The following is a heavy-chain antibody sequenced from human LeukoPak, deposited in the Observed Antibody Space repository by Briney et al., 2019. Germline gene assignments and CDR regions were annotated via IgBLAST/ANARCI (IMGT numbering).Heavy chain of an antibody. V-gene: IGHV4-31*03. Sequence: SQTLSLTCTVSGGSISSGGYYWSWIRQHPGKGLEWLGYIYYSGSTYYNPSLKSRVTISVDTSKNQFSLKLSSVTAADTAVYYCARDSHGYSSSSHLGYWGQGTLVTVSS. CDR2: IYYSGST. CDR1: GGSISSGGYY. J-gene: IGHJ4*02. CDR3: ARDSHGYSSSSHLGY. D-gene: IGHD6-6*01.